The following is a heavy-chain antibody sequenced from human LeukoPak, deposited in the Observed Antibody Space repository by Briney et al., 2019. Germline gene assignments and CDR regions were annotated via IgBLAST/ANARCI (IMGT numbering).Heavy chain of an antibody. J-gene: IGHJ3*02. V-gene: IGHV3-30-3*01. D-gene: IGHD2-2*01. Sequence: GGSLRLSCAASGFTFSSYAMHWVRQAPGKGLEWVAVISYDGSNKYYADSVKGRFTISRDNSKNTLYLQMNSLRAEDTAVYYCAKDRGGYCSSTSCYLDAFDIWGQGTMVTVSS. CDR3: AKDRGGYCSSTSCYLDAFDI. CDR2: ISYDGSNK. CDR1: GFTFSSYA.